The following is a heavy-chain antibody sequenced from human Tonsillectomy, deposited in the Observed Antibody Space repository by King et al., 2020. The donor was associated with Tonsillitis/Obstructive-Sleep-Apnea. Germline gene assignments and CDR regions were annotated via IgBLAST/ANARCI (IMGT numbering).Heavy chain of an antibody. CDR3: AHRTSRFNY. D-gene: IGHD6-6*01. J-gene: IGHJ4*02. V-gene: IGHV2-5*02. CDR1: GFSLSASAVS. CDR2: IYWDDDK. Sequence: TLKESGPTLVKPPQTLTLTCTFSGFSLSASAVSVGWIRQPPGQALEWLALIYWDDDKRYSPSLKSRLTITKDTSKNQVVLTMTNMDPVDTATYYCAHRTSRFNYWGQGTLVTVSS.